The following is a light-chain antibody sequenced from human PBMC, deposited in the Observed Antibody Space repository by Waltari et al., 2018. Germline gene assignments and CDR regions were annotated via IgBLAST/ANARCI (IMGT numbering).Light chain of an antibody. CDR2: GTN. CDR3: QSYDRSLSTWE. V-gene: IGLV1-40*01. J-gene: IGLJ3*02. Sequence: QSVLTQPPSVSGAPGQGVTISCTGSTSNIGAGYDVQWYQQFPTSAPKLLIRGTNIRASGVPDRFSASRSGTSGSLAITGLRPEDDAYFYCQSYDRSLSTWEFGGGTKVTVL. CDR1: TSNIGAGYD.